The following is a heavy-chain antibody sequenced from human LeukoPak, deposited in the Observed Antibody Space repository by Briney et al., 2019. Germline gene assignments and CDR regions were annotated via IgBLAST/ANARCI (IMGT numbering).Heavy chain of an antibody. Sequence: PGGSLRLSCAASGFTFSSYGMHWVRQAPGKGLEWVAVIWYDGSNKYYADSVKGRFTISRDNSKNTLYLQMNSLRAEDTAVYYCANGKNDFDWLFHFDYWGQGTLVTVSS. CDR2: IWYDGSNK. J-gene: IGHJ4*02. CDR1: GFTFSSYG. D-gene: IGHD3-9*01. V-gene: IGHV3-33*06. CDR3: ANGKNDFDWLFHFDY.